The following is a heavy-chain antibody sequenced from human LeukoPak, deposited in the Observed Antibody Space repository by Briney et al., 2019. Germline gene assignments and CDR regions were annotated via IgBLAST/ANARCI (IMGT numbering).Heavy chain of an antibody. V-gene: IGHV3-15*01. J-gene: IGHJ3*02. CDR3: TTDPMVRGDAFDI. D-gene: IGHD3-10*01. Sequence: PGGSLRLSCAASGFTFSSYWMSWVRQAPGKGLEWVGRIKSKTDGGTTDYAAPVKGRFTISRDDSKNTLYLQMNSLKTEDTAVYYCTTDPMVRGDAFDIWGQGTMVTVSS. CDR2: IKSKTDGGTT. CDR1: GFTFSSYW.